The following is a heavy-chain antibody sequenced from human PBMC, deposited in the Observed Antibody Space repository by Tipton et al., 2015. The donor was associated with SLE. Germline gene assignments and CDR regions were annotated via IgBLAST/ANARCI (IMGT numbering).Heavy chain of an antibody. D-gene: IGHD6-19*01. J-gene: IGHJ4*02. V-gene: IGHV4-30-4*01. CDR3: ARDIAVAGPVDY. CDR1: GGSISSGDYY. Sequence: TLSLTCTVSGGSISSGDYYWSWSRQPPGKGLEWIGYIYYSGSTYYNPSLKSRVTISVDTSKNQFSLKLSSVTAADTAVYYCARDIAVAGPVDYWGQGTLVTVSS. CDR2: IYYSGST.